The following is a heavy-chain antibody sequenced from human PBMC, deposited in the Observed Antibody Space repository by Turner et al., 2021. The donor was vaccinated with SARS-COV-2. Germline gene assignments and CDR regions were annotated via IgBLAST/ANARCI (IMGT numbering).Heavy chain of an antibody. Sequence: QVQLQESGPGLVRPSETLSLTCTVSGGSISSTSWSWIRQSPGRGLEWIGYFYKIGSIDYNPSLRSRVTISVDTSKNQLSLNLISVTAADTAVYYCARHQGSGSGYDHGMNVWGQGTAVIVSS. J-gene: IGHJ6*02. CDR1: GGSISSTS. D-gene: IGHD2-15*01. V-gene: IGHV4-59*08. CDR3: ARHQGSGSGYDHGMNV. CDR2: FYKIGSI.